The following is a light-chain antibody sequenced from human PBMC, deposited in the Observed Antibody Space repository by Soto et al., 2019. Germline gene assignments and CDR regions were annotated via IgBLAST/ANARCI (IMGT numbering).Light chain of an antibody. CDR1: QSVSSSY. J-gene: IGKJ4*01. CDR3: QQYGSSPLT. Sequence: ENVLTQSPGTLSLSPGERATLSCRASQSVSSSYLAWYQQKPGQAPRLLIFGASSRATGIPDRFSGSGSGTDFTLTISRLEPEDFAVYYCQQYGSSPLTFGGGTKVVIK. CDR2: GAS. V-gene: IGKV3-20*01.